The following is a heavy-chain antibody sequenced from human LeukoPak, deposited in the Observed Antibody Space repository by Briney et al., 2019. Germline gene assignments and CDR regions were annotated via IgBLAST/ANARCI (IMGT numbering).Heavy chain of an antibody. V-gene: IGHV3-15*01. CDR2: IKSKTDGGTA. D-gene: IGHD2-2*01. J-gene: IGHJ6*02. CDR1: GFTFSNAW. CDR3: TTDQRCSNTSCYRYYYYGMDV. Sequence: GGSLRLSCAASGFTFSNAWMSWVRQAPGKGLEWVGRIKSKTDGGTADYAAPVKGRFTISRDDSKNTLYLQMNSLKTEDTAVYYCTTDQRCSNTSCYRYYYYGMDVWGQGTTVTVSS.